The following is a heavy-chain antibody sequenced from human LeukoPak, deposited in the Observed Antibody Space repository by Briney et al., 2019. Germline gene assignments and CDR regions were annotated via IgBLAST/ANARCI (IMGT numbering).Heavy chain of an antibody. J-gene: IGHJ6*03. CDR3: AREKGSSGWIYYYYYMDV. CDR2: IYYSGNT. D-gene: IGHD6-19*01. V-gene: IGHV4-30-4*07. CDR1: GGSISSGGYS. Sequence: TSQTLSLTCAVSGGSISSGGYSWSWIRQPPGKGLEWIGYIYYSGNTFYNESLKSRATISVDTSKNQFSLKLSSVTAADTAVYYCAREKGSSGWIYYYYYMDVWGKGTTVTVSS.